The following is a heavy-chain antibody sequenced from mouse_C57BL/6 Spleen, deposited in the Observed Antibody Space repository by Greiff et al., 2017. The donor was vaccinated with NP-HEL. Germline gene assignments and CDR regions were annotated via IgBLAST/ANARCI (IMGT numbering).Heavy chain of an antibody. CDR1: GFNIKDDY. J-gene: IGHJ3*01. CDR3: TTGRRWFAY. CDR2: IDPENGDT. Sequence: EVQVVESGAELVRPGASVKLSCTASGFNIKDDYMHWVKQRPEQGLEWIGWIDPENGDTEYASKFQGKATITADTSSNTAYLQLSSLTSEDTAVYYCTTGRRWFAYWGQGTLVTVSA. V-gene: IGHV14-4*01.